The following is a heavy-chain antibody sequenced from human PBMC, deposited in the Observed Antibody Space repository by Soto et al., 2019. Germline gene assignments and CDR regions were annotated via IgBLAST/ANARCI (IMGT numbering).Heavy chain of an antibody. CDR1: GFTFSSYA. CDR3: ATAPPESSSNAIWTGFYPAFDY. D-gene: IGHD3-9*01. CDR2: VSGSGTST. J-gene: IGHJ4*02. V-gene: IGHV3-23*01. Sequence: EVQLLESGGGLVQPGGSLRLSCAASGFTFSSYAMSWVRQAPGKGLEWLSTVSGSGTSTYYADSVKGRFTISRDNSKNTLYLQMNSLRAEDTAIYYCATAPPESSSNAIWTGFYPAFDYWGQGTLVSVSS.